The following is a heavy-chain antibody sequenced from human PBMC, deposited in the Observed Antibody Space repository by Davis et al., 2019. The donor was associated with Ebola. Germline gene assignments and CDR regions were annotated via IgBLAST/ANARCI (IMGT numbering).Heavy chain of an antibody. J-gene: IGHJ4*02. CDR3: ASPWAAPSY. CDR2: IRTNTYGGTR. V-gene: IGHV3-49*03. D-gene: IGHD6-13*01. Sequence: GESLKISCTASGFTFGDYVMSWFRQAPGKGLEWVGFIRTNTYGGTREYAASVKGRFTISRDDSKSIAYLQMYSLKTEDTAVYYCASPWAAPSYWGQGTLVTVSS. CDR1: GFTFGDYV.